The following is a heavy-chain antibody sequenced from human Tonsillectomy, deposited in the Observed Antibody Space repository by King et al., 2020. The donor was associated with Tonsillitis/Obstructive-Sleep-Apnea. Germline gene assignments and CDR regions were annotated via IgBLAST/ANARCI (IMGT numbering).Heavy chain of an antibody. V-gene: IGHV1-69*01. Sequence: QVQLVESGAEVKKPGSSVTVSCKASGGTVTTDTISWVRQAPGQGLEWMGGIIPMSGTAHYSQKCRGRVNITADSSTNKVFLELNSLRSEDTAVYYCAIDPSTAFYTGRGGIDLWGQGTTVTVSS. D-gene: IGHD2/OR15-2a*01. J-gene: IGHJ6*02. CDR1: GGTVTTDT. CDR3: AIDPSTAFYTGRGGIDL. CDR2: IIPMSGTA.